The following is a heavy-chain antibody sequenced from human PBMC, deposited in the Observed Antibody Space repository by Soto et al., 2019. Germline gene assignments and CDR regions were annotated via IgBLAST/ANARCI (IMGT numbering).Heavy chain of an antibody. D-gene: IGHD6-13*01. CDR3: ARGSYSRSWYKYMY. CDR1: GGSVSSGNYY. V-gene: IGHV4-61*01. Sequence: QVQLQESGPGLVKPSETLSLTCTVSGGSVSSGNYYWSWIRQPPGKGLEWIGYIYYSGSTNYNHSLKIRVTISLDTSKNQFSLKLNSVTAADTAVDYCARGSYSRSWYKYMYWSQGTLVTVSS. CDR2: IYYSGST. J-gene: IGHJ4*02.